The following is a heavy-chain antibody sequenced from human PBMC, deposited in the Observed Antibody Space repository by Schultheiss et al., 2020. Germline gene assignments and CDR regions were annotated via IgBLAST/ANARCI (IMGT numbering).Heavy chain of an antibody. J-gene: IGHJ4*02. D-gene: IGHD3-22*01. CDR3: AKGGRGHYYDDNGYYGISLDY. CDR1: GFTFSSYS. Sequence: GESLKISCAASGFTFSSYSMNWVRQAPGKGLEWVAVISYDGSNKYYADSVKGRFTISRDNSKNTLFLQMDSLRAEDTAVYYCAKGGRGHYYDDNGYYGISLDYWGQGTLLTVSS. CDR2: ISYDGSNK. V-gene: IGHV3-30*18.